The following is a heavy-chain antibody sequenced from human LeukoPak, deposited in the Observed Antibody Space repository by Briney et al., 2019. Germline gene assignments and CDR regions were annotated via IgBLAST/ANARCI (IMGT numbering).Heavy chain of an antibody. CDR2: ISHSGTT. CDR1: GGSISSYS. Sequence: PSETLSLTCLVSGGSISSYSWNWIRQSPGKGLEWVGYISHSGTTSYNSSLKSRVTISVDTSKNQLSLKLTSVTAADTAVYYCARWDDSAWGFGNWGPGTLVTVSS. J-gene: IGHJ4*02. D-gene: IGHD6-19*01. V-gene: IGHV4-59*08. CDR3: ARWDDSAWGFGN.